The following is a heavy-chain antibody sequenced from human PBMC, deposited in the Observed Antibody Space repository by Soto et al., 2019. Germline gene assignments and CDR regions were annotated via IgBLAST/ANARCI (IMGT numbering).Heavy chain of an antibody. J-gene: IGHJ4*02. CDR2: ISYDGSNT. D-gene: IGHD1-26*01. Sequence: QVQLVESGGGVVQPGRSLRLSCAASGFTFSSYGMHWVRQAPGKGLEWVAVISYDGSNTYYAESVKGRFTISRDNSKNTLYLQMNSLRAEDTAVYYCAKGMQVLGGYWGQGTLVTVSS. V-gene: IGHV3-30*18. CDR3: AKGMQVLGGY. CDR1: GFTFSSYG.